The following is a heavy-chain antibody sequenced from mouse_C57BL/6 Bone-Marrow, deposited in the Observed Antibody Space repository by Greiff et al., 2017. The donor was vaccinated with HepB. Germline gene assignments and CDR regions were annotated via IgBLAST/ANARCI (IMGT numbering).Heavy chain of an antibody. V-gene: IGHV5-6*01. CDR2: ISSGGSYT. Sequence: EVKLVESGGDLVKPGGSLKLSCAASGFTFSSYGMSWVRQTPDKRLEWVATISSGGSYTYYPDSVKGRFTISRDNAKNTLYLQMSSLKSEDTAMYYCARPPITTVVATDWYFDVWGTGTTVTVSS. J-gene: IGHJ1*03. D-gene: IGHD1-1*01. CDR1: GFTFSSYG. CDR3: ARPPITTVVATDWYFDV.